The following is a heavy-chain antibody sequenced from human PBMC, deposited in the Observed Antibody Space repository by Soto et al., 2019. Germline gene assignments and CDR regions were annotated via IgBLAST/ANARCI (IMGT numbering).Heavy chain of an antibody. CDR2: IYSGGST. J-gene: IGHJ6*02. CDR3: ARDFDDFWSGYLDV. D-gene: IGHD3-3*01. CDR1: GFTVSSNY. V-gene: IGHV3-53*01. Sequence: GGSLRLSCAASGFTVSSNYMSWVRQAPGKGLEWVSFIYSGGSTYYADSVKGRFTISRDNSKNTLYLQMNSLRAEDTAVYYCARDFDDFWSGYLDVWGQGTKVTVSS.